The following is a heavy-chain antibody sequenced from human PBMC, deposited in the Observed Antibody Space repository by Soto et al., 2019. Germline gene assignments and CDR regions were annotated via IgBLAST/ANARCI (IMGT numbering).Heavy chain of an antibody. Sequence: QVHLVQSGAEVKKPGSSVKVSCKAPGGTFSNHAINWVRQAPGQGLEWMGRIIPIFSTTNYAQKFQGRVTMTDDESTITDYLELSSLKQDDTAVYYCAREVAADGTFREDVFDIWGQGTLVTVSS. CDR3: AREVAADGTFREDVFDI. J-gene: IGHJ3*02. CDR1: GGTFSNHA. V-gene: IGHV1-69*12. D-gene: IGHD6-13*01. CDR2: IIPIFSTT.